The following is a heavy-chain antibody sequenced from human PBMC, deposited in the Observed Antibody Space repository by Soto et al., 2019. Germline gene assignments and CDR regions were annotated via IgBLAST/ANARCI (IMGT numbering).Heavy chain of an antibody. J-gene: IGHJ5*02. D-gene: IGHD2-15*01. CDR1: GGSFSGYY. V-gene: IGHV4-34*01. Sequence: QVQLQQWGAGLLKPSETLSLTGAVYGGSFSGYYWSWIRQPPGKGLEWFGESNHSGSTNYNPSLKCRVTISVDTSPNQLSLKLSSVTAADTAVYYCARGRRDIVVVVAATPNWFDPWGQGTLVTVFS. CDR2: SNHSGST. CDR3: ARGRRDIVVVVAATPNWFDP.